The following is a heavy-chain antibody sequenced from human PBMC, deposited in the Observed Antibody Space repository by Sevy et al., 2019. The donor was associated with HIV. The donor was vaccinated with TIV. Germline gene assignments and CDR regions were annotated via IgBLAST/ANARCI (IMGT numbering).Heavy chain of an antibody. CDR3: ARQTYYYDSSRYLVPRRYYYMDV. CDR1: GYSFTSYW. V-gene: IGHV5-51*01. CDR2: IYPGDSDT. Sequence: GESLKISCKGSGYSFTSYWIGWVRQMPGKGLEWMGIIYPGDSDTRYSPSFQGQVTISADKSISTAYLPWSSLKASDTAMYYCARQTYYYDSSRYLVPRRYYYMDVWGKGTTVTVSS. D-gene: IGHD3-22*01. J-gene: IGHJ6*03.